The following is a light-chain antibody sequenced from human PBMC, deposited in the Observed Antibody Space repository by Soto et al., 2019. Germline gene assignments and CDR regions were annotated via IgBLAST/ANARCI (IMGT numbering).Light chain of an antibody. CDR2: KAS. CDR3: QQNNWWIT. V-gene: IGKV1-5*03. Sequence: DIQMTQSPSTLSSSVGDRVTITCRASQSISSYLAWYQQKPGKAPMLLIYKASSLESGFPSRFSGSGSGTVFTIIISRLQHDDFATYCWQQNNWWITFGQGTRLEIK. J-gene: IGKJ5*01. CDR1: QSISSY.